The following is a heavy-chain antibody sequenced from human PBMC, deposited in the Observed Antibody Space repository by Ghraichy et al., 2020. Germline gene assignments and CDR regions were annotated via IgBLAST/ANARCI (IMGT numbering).Heavy chain of an antibody. CDR2: ISSTGDET. J-gene: IGHJ4*02. V-gene: IGHV3-23*01. CDR3: RNVDWGY. Sequence: GGSLRLSCAVSGFAFTSHDMTWVRQAPGKGMEWVSGISSTGDETDEADSVRARFTISRDNSKNTLYLQMNRLRAEDTAIYYCRNVDWGYWGQGTLVAVSS. CDR1: GFAFTSHD. D-gene: IGHD3-9*01.